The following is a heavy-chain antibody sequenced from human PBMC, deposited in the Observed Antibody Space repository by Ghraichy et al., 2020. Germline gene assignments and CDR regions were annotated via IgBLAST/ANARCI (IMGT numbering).Heavy chain of an antibody. CDR1: GGSFSGYY. Sequence: SETLSLTCAVYGGSFSGYYWSWIRQPPGKGLEWIGEINHSGSTNYNPSLKSRVTISVDTSKNQFSLKLSSVTAADTAVYYCARAGIAAAGYNLWGQGTLVTVSS. V-gene: IGHV4-34*01. CDR3: ARAGIAAAGYNL. CDR2: INHSGST. J-gene: IGHJ4*02. D-gene: IGHD6-13*01.